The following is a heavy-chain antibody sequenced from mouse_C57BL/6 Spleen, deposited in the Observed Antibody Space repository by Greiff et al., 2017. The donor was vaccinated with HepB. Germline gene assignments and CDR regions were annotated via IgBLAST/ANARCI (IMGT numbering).Heavy chain of an antibody. J-gene: IGHJ3*01. CDR2: IDPEPGGT. CDR1: GYTFTDYE. V-gene: IGHV1-15*01. Sequence: VQLQQSGAELVRPGASVTLSCKASGYTFTDYEMHWVKQTPVHGLEWIGAIDPEPGGTAYNQKFKGKAILTADKSSSTAYMELRSLTSEDSAVYYCTREGSTMIRRWFAYWGQGTLVTVSA. D-gene: IGHD2-4*01. CDR3: TREGSTMIRRWFAY.